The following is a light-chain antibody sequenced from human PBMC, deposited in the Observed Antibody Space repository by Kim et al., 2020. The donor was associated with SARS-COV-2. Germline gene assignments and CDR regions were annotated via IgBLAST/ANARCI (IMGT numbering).Light chain of an antibody. CDR1: KNIDSQ. Sequence: LSTGERATVPGRASKNIDSQLAWYQQKPGQAPRLLMYDASKRATAIPARFSGSESGTDFTLTISSLEPEDFAVYYCQQRRYWPITFGQGTRLEIK. CDR3: QQRRYWPIT. V-gene: IGKV3-11*01. CDR2: DAS. J-gene: IGKJ5*01.